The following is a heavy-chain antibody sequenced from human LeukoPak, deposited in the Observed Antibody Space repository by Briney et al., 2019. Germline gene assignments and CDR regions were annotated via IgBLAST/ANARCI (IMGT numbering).Heavy chain of an antibody. D-gene: IGHD2-15*01. V-gene: IGHV3-21*01. CDR3: ASGYCSGGSCYSGLVDGY. CDR2: ISSSSSYI. Sequence: PGGSLRLSCAASGFTFSSYSMNWVRQAPGKGLEWVSSISSSSSYIYYADSVKGRFTISRDNAKNSLYLQMNSLRAEDTAVYYCASGYCSGGSCYSGLVDGYWGQGTLVTISS. CDR1: GFTFSSYS. J-gene: IGHJ4*02.